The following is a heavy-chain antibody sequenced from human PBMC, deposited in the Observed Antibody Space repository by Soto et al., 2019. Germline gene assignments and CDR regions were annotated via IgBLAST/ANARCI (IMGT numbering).Heavy chain of an antibody. CDR3: ARGKRWLQFDAFDI. Sequence: GGSLRLSCAASGFTFSSYSTNWVRQAPGKGLEWVSSISSSSSYIYYADSVKGRFTISRDNAKNSLYLQMNSLRAEDTAVYYCARGKRWLQFDAFDIWGQGTMVTVS. D-gene: IGHD5-12*01. CDR2: ISSSSSYI. V-gene: IGHV3-21*01. J-gene: IGHJ3*02. CDR1: GFTFSSYS.